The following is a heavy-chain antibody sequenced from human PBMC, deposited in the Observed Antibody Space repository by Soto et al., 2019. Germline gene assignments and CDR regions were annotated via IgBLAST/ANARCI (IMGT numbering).Heavy chain of an antibody. D-gene: IGHD6-13*01. CDR2: IYYSGST. CDR3: ARVGYSSSGGWFDP. Sequence: SETLSLTCTVSGGSISSGGYYWSWIRQHPGKGLEWIGYIYYSGSTYYNPSLKSRVTISVDTSKNQFSLKLSSVTAADTAVYYCARVGYSSSGGWFDPWGQGTLVTVSS. J-gene: IGHJ5*02. CDR1: GGSISSGGYY. V-gene: IGHV4-31*03.